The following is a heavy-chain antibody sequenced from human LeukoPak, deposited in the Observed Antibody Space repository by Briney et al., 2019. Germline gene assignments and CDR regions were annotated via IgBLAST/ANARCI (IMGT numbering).Heavy chain of an antibody. Sequence: ASVKVSCKASGYTFTGYYMHWVRQAPGQGLEWMGWINPNSGGTNYAQKFQGRVTMTRDTSISTAYMELSRLRSDDTAVYYCARDRRILTGYQYYFDYWGQGTLVTVSS. D-gene: IGHD3-9*01. CDR2: INPNSGGT. V-gene: IGHV1-2*02. CDR1: GYTFTGYY. CDR3: ARDRRILTGYQYYFDY. J-gene: IGHJ4*02.